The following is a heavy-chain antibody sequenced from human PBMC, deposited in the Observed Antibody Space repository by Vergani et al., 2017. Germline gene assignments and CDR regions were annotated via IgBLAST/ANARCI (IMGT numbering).Heavy chain of an antibody. Sequence: QVQLQESGPGLVKPSKTLSLTCTVSGGSISSYYWSWIRQPPGKGLEWIGYIYYSGSTNYNPSLKSRVTISVDTSKNQFSLKLSSVTAADTAVYYCARVGVAYDFWSGYRPYNWFDPWGQGTLVTVSS. CDR3: ARVGVAYDFWSGYRPYNWFDP. CDR1: GGSISSYY. CDR2: IYYSGST. J-gene: IGHJ5*02. D-gene: IGHD3-3*01. V-gene: IGHV4-59*01.